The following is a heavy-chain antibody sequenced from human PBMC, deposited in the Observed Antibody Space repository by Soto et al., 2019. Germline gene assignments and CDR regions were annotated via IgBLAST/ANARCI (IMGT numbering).Heavy chain of an antibody. CDR2: HSNDGITK. V-gene: IGHV3-30*03. CDR1: GSTFSSSG. J-gene: IGHJ6*02. CDR3: ARDGPHFDVDV. D-gene: IGHD3-9*01. Sequence: QLVESGGGVVQPGRSLRLSCAASGSTFSSSGWHWVRQAPGKVLEWVAFHSNDGITKNYADSVKGRFTISRDNSKNTVFLQIDSLRGDDTAVYYCARDGPHFDVDVWGQGTTVTVSS.